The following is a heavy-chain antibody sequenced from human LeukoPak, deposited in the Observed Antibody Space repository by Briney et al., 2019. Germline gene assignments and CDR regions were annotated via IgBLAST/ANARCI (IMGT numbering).Heavy chain of an antibody. D-gene: IGHD3-3*01. J-gene: IGHJ5*02. CDR2: IIPIFGTA. V-gene: IGHV1-69*05. Sequence: SVKVSCKASGGTFSSYAISWVRQAPGQGLEWMGGIIPIFGTANYAQKFQGRVTITTDESTSTAYMELSSLRSEDTAVYYCARVSTITIFGVLIDNWFDPWGQGTLVTVSS. CDR3: ARVSTITIFGVLIDNWFDP. CDR1: GGTFSSYA.